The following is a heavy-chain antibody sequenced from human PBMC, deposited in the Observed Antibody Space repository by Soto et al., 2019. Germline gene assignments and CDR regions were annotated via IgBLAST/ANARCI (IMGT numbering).Heavy chain of an antibody. V-gene: IGHV1-3*01. J-gene: IGHJ4*02. Sequence: ASLKVSCKASGYTFTSYAMHWVRQAPGQRLEWMGWINAGNGNTKYSQKFQGRVTITRDTSASTAYMELSSLRSEDTAVYYCAREGSALGELSPRLGYFDYWGQGTLVTVSS. D-gene: IGHD3-16*02. CDR3: AREGSALGELSPRLGYFDY. CDR2: INAGNGNT. CDR1: GYTFTSYA.